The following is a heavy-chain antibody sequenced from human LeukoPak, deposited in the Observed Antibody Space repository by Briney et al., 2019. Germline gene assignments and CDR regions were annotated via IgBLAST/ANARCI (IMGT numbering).Heavy chain of an antibody. CDR3: ATVRTKKQWLVPTDY. J-gene: IGHJ4*02. Sequence: GASVKVSCKVSGYTLTELSMHWVRQAPGKGLEWMGGFDPEDGETIYAQKFQGRVTMTEDTSTDTAYMELSSLRSEDTAVYYCATVRTKKQWLVPTDYWGQGTLVTVSS. CDR2: FDPEDGET. D-gene: IGHD6-19*01. CDR1: GYTLTELS. V-gene: IGHV1-24*01.